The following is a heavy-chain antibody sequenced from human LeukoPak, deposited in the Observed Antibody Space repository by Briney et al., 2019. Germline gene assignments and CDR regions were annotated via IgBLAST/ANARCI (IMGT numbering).Heavy chain of an antibody. V-gene: IGHV4-59*01. CDR3: ARVWPCTAAYSSSCHALCLLHP. Sequence: PSETLSLTCTVSGGSISSYYWSWIRQPPGKGLEWIGYIYYSGSTNYNPSLKSRVTISVDTSKNQFSLKLSSVTAPDTALYYCARVWPCTAAYSSSCHALCLLHPRRQGTLVTVPS. D-gene: IGHD6-13*01. CDR2: IYYSGST. CDR1: GGSISSYY. J-gene: IGHJ5*02.